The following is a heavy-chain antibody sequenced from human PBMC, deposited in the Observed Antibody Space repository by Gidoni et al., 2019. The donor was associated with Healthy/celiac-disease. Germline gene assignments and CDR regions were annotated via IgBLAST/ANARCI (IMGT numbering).Heavy chain of an antibody. Sequence: QVQLQQWGAGLLKPSETLSLTCAVYGGSFSGYYWSWIRQPPGKGLEWIGEINHRGSPNYNPARKSRVTISVDTSKNQFSLKLSSVTAADTAVYYCARGVWGDYSFDYWGQGTLVTVSS. J-gene: IGHJ4*02. CDR3: ARGVWGDYSFDY. CDR2: INHRGSP. D-gene: IGHD3-16*01. V-gene: IGHV4-34*01. CDR1: GGSFSGYY.